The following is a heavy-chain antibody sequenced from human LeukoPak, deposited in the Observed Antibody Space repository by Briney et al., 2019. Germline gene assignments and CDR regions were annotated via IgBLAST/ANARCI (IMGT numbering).Heavy chain of an antibody. D-gene: IGHD3-22*01. Sequence: PGGSLRLSCAASGFTFSDYYMSWIRQAPGKGLEWVSYISSSGSTIYYADSVKGRFTISRDSAKNSLYLQMNSLRAEDTAVYCCARDYYDSSVLYWGQGTLVTVSS. J-gene: IGHJ4*02. CDR2: ISSSGSTI. CDR1: GFTFSDYY. V-gene: IGHV3-11*01. CDR3: ARDYYDSSVLY.